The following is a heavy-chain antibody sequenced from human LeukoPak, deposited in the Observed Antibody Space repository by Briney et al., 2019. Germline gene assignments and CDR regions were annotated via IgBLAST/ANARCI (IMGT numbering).Heavy chain of an antibody. V-gene: IGHV3-23*01. CDR1: GFIFSSYA. D-gene: IGHD2/OR15-2a*01. CDR2: ITGSGGGT. CDR3: AKERAFGTWLGDY. J-gene: IGHJ4*02. Sequence: AGSLRLSCAASGFIFSSYAMTWVRQAPGKGPEWVSAITGSGGGTYYADSVKGRFTISRDNSKNTLYLQMNSLRAEDTAIYYCAKERAFGTWLGDYWGQGTPVTVSS.